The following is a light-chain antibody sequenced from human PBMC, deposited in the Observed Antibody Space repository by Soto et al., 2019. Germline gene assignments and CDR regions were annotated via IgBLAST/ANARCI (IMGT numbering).Light chain of an antibody. CDR3: QQYNTWPPPSES. J-gene: IGKJ3*01. CDR2: AAS. Sequence: IVMTQSPATLSVSPGERATLSCRASQTVNNNLAWYQQRPGQAPRLLIYAASTRATGVPARFSGSGSGTEFTLTFSRLQSEDFAVYYCQQYNTWPPPSESVGPGTKVDVK. CDR1: QTVNNN. V-gene: IGKV3D-15*01.